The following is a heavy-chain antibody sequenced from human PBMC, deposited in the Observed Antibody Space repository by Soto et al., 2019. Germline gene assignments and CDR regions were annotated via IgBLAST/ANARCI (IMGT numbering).Heavy chain of an antibody. CDR1: GGTFSSYA. V-gene: IGHV1-69*13. CDR3: ARGHPGCGGDCYVYGMDV. CDR2: IIPIFGTA. J-gene: IGHJ6*02. Sequence: GASVKVSCKASGGTFSSYAISWVRQAPGQGLEWMGGIIPIFGTANYAQKFQGRVTITADESTSTAYMELGSLRSEDTAVYYCARGHPGCGGDCYVYGMDVWGQGTKVTVYS. D-gene: IGHD2-21*02.